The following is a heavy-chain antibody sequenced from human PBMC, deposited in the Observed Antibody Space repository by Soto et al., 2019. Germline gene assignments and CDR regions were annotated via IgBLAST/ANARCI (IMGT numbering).Heavy chain of an antibody. Sequence: SGGSRNLSCPASGITFGNHWMSLVRQAPGKGLEWVANIKQDGSEKYYVDSVKGRFTISRDNAKNSLYLQMNSLRAEDTAVYYCARDRVVTMVRGVIRYFDYWGQGTLVTVSS. V-gene: IGHV3-7*01. D-gene: IGHD3-10*01. CDR1: GITFGNHW. CDR3: ARDRVVTMVRGVIRYFDY. CDR2: IKQDGSEK. J-gene: IGHJ4*02.